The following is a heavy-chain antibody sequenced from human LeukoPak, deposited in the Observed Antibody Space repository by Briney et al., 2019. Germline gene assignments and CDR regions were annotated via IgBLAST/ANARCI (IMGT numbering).Heavy chain of an antibody. D-gene: IGHD6-6*01. CDR2: ISYDGSNK. V-gene: IGHV3-30*04. CDR3: ARSYSSSTTDAFDI. Sequence: GGSLRLSCAASGFTFSSYAMHWVRQAPGKGLEWVAVISYDGSNKYYADSVEGRFTISRDNSKNTLYLQMNSLRAEDTAVYYCARSYSSSTTDAFDIWGQGTVVTVSS. J-gene: IGHJ3*02. CDR1: GFTFSSYA.